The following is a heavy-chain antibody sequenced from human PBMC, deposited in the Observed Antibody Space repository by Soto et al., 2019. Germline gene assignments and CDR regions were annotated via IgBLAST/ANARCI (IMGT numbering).Heavy chain of an antibody. J-gene: IGHJ5*02. CDR2: ISGSGNSP. Sequence: EVQLVESGGRLVQRGGSLRLSCSGSGFIFGDYVMDWVRQAPGKGLEWVAGISGSGNSPFFRDSVKDRFTISRENSKNTVHLEMNNLREADSAMYFCARGTHSYSGSHELDAWGLGTLVTVSS. V-gene: IGHV3-23*04. CDR1: GFIFGDYV. CDR3: ARGTHSYSGSHELDA. D-gene: IGHD1-26*01.